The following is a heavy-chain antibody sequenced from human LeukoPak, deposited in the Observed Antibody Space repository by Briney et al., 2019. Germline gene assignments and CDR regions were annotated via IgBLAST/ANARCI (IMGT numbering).Heavy chain of an antibody. D-gene: IGHD2-15*01. CDR3: ARLWAWASVCSGGSCYSDY. CDR1: GGTFSSYA. CDR2: IIPIFGTA. Sequence: SVKVSCKASGGTFSSYAISWVRQAPGQGLEWMGGIIPIFGTANYAQKFQGRVTITADESTSTAYMELSSLRSEDTAVYYCARLWAWASVCSGGSCYSDYWAQGTLVTVSS. V-gene: IGHV1-69*01. J-gene: IGHJ4*02.